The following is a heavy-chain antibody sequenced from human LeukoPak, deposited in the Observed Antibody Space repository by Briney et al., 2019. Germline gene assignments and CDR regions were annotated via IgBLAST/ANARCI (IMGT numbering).Heavy chain of an antibody. J-gene: IGHJ4*02. CDR2: IYPGDSDT. CDR3: AGEGGSYYYDSSGYYSPFCDY. CDR1: GYSFTRYW. V-gene: IGHV5-51*03. Sequence: GESLKISCKGSGYSFTRYWIGWVRQMPGKGLEWMGIIYPGDSDTKYSPSFQGQATTSADKSISTAYLQWSSLKASDTAMYYCAGEGGSYYYDSSGYYSPFCDYWGQGTLVTVSS. D-gene: IGHD3-22*01.